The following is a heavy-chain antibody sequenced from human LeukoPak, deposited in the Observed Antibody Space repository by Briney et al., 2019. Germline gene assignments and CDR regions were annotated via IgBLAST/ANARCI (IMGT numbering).Heavy chain of an antibody. CDR3: ARDPRGPTGYDSPSRDTFDY. CDR2: IFYDGTIQ. Sequence: GGSLRLSCVTSGFIFRNYAMHWIRQTPGKGLEWVAVIFYDGTIQYYADSVKGRFTISRDNSKNAVYLQMSSLRTEDTSLYYCARDPRGPTGYDSPSRDTFDYWGQGTLVTVSS. J-gene: IGHJ4*02. D-gene: IGHD3-22*01. V-gene: IGHV3-30*04. CDR1: GFIFRNYA.